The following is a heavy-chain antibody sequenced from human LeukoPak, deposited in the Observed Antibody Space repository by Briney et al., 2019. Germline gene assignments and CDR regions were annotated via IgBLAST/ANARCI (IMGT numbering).Heavy chain of an antibody. CDR2: CNTGGSS. D-gene: IGHD6-25*01. CDR3: AKDLKAAALLDY. CDR1: GGSISGGSFY. Sequence: SETLSLTCTVSGGSISGGSFYWSWVRQPAGKGLEGIGRCNTGGSSDYNPSLKSRVPISIDTSTNQFTLKLNSVTAADTAVYYCAKDLKAAALLDYWGQGTLVTVSS. J-gene: IGHJ4*02. V-gene: IGHV4-61*02.